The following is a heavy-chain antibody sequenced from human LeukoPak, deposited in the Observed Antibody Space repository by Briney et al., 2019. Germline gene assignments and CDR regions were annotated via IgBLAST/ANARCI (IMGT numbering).Heavy chain of an antibody. D-gene: IGHD2-15*01. J-gene: IGHJ3*02. CDR2: INSDGSST. CDR1: GFTFSSYW. V-gene: IGHV3-74*01. CDR3: ARGGPMLGLAFDI. Sequence: PGGSLRLSCAASGFTFSSYWMHWVRQAPGKGLVWVSRINSDGSSTSYADSVKGRFTISRDNAKNTLYLQMNSLRAEDTAVYYCARGGPMLGLAFDIWGQGTMVTVSS.